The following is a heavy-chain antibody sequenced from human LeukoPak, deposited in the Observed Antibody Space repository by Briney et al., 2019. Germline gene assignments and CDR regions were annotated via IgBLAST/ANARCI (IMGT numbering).Heavy chain of an antibody. D-gene: IGHD3-3*01. Sequence: GASVKVSCKASGYTFTGYYMHWVRQAPGQGLEWMGWINPNSGGTNYAQKFQGWVTMTRDTSISTAYMELSRLRSDDTAVYYCARGRFFEWLLHENWFDPWGQGTLVTVSS. CDR1: GYTFTGYY. J-gene: IGHJ5*02. V-gene: IGHV1-2*04. CDR2: INPNSGGT. CDR3: ARGRFFEWLLHENWFDP.